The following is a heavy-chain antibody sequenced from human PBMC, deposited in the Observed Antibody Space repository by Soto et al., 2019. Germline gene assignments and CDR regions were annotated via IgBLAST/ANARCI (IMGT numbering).Heavy chain of an antibody. V-gene: IGHV3-21*01. Sequence: GGSLRLSCAASGFTFSSYSMNCVRQAPGKGLEWVSSISSSSSYIYYADSVKGRFTISRDNAKNSLYLQMNSLRAEDTAVYYCARADDYDKIYYYGMDVWGQGTTVTVSS. CDR2: ISSSSSYI. CDR3: ARADDYDKIYYYGMDV. D-gene: IGHD4-17*01. CDR1: GFTFSSYS. J-gene: IGHJ6*02.